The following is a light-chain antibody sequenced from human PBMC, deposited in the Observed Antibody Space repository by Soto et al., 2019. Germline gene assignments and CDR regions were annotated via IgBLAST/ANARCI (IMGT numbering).Light chain of an antibody. CDR3: HQRSNWPPDT. J-gene: IGKJ5*01. Sequence: EIVLTQSPGTLSLSPGEGATLSCRASQSVSSSYIAWYQQRPGQTPSLLIYGASTRATGVPARFSGSGSGTDFTLTISSLEPEDFAVYYCHQRSNWPPDTFGQGTRLEIK. V-gene: IGKV3D-20*02. CDR2: GAS. CDR1: QSVSSSY.